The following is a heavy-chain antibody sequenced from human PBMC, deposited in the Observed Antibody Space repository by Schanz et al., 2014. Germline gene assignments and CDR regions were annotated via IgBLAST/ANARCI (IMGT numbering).Heavy chain of an antibody. Sequence: QVQLVQSGAEVKKPGASVKVSCKASGYTFTSYGISWVRQAPGQGLEWMGWISAYNDNTKYPQKLQGRVTMTTDTSTSTAYMELRSLRSDDTAVYYCARDAADFYDILTEEDYWGQGTLVTVSS. V-gene: IGHV1-18*01. CDR2: ISAYNDNT. CDR1: GYTFTSYG. CDR3: ARDAADFYDILTEEDY. D-gene: IGHD3-9*01. J-gene: IGHJ4*02.